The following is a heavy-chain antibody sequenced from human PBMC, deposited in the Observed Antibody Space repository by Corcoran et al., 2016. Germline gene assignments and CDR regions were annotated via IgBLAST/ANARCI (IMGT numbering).Heavy chain of an antibody. D-gene: IGHD3-9*01. Sequence: QVQLLQSGAEVKKHGASVKVSCKASGYTFTSYGISWVRQAPGQGLEWMGWISAYNGNTNYAQKLQGRVTMTTDTSTSTAYMELRSLRSDDTAVYYCARGVPGDITIFWFRDYYYYGMDVWGQGTTVTVSS. CDR3: ARGVPGDITIFWFRDYYYYGMDV. CDR1: GYTFTSYG. V-gene: IGHV1-18*01. J-gene: IGHJ6*02. CDR2: ISAYNGNT.